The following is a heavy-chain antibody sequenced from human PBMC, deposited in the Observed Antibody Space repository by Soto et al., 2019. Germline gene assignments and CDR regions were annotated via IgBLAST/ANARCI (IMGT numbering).Heavy chain of an antibody. CDR2: ISSDGSST. V-gene: IGHV3-64D*06. CDR1: GFIFRMYA. D-gene: IGHD3-22*01. J-gene: IGHJ4*02. CDR3: VKDLVYHDTSGSSLDS. Sequence: PGGSLRLSCSASGFIFRMYAMHWVRQAPGKGLEYVSTISSDGSSTYYADSVRGRFTISRDNSKNTLYLQMSSLRVEDTAVYYCVKDLVYHDTSGSSLDSWGQGALVTAPQ.